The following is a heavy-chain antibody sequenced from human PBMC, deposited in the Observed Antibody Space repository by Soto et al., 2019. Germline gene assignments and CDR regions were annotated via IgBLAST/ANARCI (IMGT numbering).Heavy chain of an antibody. CDR2: INHGGST. CDR1: GGSLSRWY. Sequence: PSETLSLTCAVYGGSLSRWYCSWIRQPPWKGLEWIGEINHGGSTRYKSSLKSRVSMSVDTSKNQFSLRLRSVTAADTAVYYCASISDHGGLDYCGQGILVTVSS. V-gene: IGHV4-34*01. J-gene: IGHJ4*02. CDR3: ASISDHGGLDY. D-gene: IGHD1-20*01.